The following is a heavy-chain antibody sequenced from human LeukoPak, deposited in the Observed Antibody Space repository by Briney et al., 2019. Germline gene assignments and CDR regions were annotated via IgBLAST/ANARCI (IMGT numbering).Heavy chain of an antibody. CDR2: ITSSSSYT. CDR1: GFSFSSYN. D-gene: IGHD1-26*01. J-gene: IGHJ6*03. Sequence: GGSLRLSCAASGFSFSSYNMNRVRQAPGKGLEWVSSITSSSSYTFYADSVKGRFTISRDNARNSLYLQMNSLRAEDTAVYYCARDPYSGAYGDTYYYYMDVWGKGTTVTISS. CDR3: ARDPYSGAYGDTYYYYMDV. V-gene: IGHV3-21*01.